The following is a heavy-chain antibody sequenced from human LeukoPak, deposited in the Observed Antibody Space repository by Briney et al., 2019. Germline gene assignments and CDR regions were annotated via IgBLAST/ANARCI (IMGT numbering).Heavy chain of an antibody. Sequence: PGGSLRLSCAASGFTFINYDMHWVRQATGKGLEWVSAIGITGDTYYPGSVRGRFTVSRENAKNSLYLQMNSLRAGDTAVYYCVRAPRAYPGRGDYWGQGTLVTVSS. CDR3: VRAPRAYPGRGDY. CDR1: GFTFINYD. J-gene: IGHJ4*02. CDR2: IGITGDT. D-gene: IGHD2-21*01. V-gene: IGHV3-13*04.